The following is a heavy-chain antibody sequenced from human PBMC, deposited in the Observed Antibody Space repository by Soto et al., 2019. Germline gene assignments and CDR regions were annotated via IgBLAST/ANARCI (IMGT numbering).Heavy chain of an antibody. V-gene: IGHV3-30*18. CDR1: GFTFSSYG. Sequence: QVQLVESGGGVVQLGRSLRLSCAASGFTFSSYGMHWVRQAPGKGLEWVAVISYDGSNKYYADSVKGRFTISRDNSKNTLYLQMNSLRAEDTAVYYCAKDRTLRGRLRFGELSYFDYWGQGTLVTVSS. J-gene: IGHJ4*02. D-gene: IGHD3-10*01. CDR2: ISYDGSNK. CDR3: AKDRTLRGRLRFGELSYFDY.